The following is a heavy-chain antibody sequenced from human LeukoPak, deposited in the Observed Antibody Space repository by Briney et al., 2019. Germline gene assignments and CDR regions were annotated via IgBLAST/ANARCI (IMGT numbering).Heavy chain of an antibody. CDR3: ASDTLTTVTTTGY. Sequence: SETLSLTCTVSGGSISSYYWSRIRQPAGKGLEWIGRIYTSGSTNYNPSLKSRVTMSVDTSKNQFSLKLSSVTAADTAVYYCASDTLTTVTTTGYWGQGTLVTVSS. V-gene: IGHV4-4*07. CDR1: GGSISSYY. J-gene: IGHJ4*02. CDR2: IYTSGST. D-gene: IGHD4-17*01.